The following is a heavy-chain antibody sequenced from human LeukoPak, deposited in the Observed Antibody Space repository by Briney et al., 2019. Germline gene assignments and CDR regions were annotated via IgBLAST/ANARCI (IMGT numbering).Heavy chain of an antibody. D-gene: IGHD2-2*01. V-gene: IGHV4-61*01. J-gene: IGHJ1*01. CDR1: GGSVSSGSYY. CDR3: ARGYCSSTICFQYFHH. Sequence: KPSETLSLTCAVSGGSVSSGSYYWSWIRQPPGKGLEWIGYIYYSGSTNYNPSLKSRVAISVDTSKNQFSLKLNSVTAADTAVYYCARGYCSSTICFQYFHHWGQGTLVTVSS. CDR2: IYYSGST.